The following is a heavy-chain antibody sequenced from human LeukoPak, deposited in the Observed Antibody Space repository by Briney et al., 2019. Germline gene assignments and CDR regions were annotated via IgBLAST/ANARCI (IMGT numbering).Heavy chain of an antibody. V-gene: IGHV3-48*03. CDR3: AATNWGYAFDI. J-gene: IGHJ3*02. Sequence: GGSLRPSCAASGFTFSSYEMNWVRQAPGKGLEWVSYISSSGSTIYYADSVKGRFTISRDNAKNSLYLQMNSLRAEDTAVYYCAATNWGYAFDIWGQGTMVTVSS. CDR1: GFTFSSYE. CDR2: ISSSGSTI. D-gene: IGHD7-27*01.